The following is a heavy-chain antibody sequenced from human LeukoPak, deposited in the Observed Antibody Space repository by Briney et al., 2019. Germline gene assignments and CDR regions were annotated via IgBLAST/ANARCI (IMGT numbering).Heavy chain of an antibody. CDR1: GGSFSGYY. CDR3: ARGPEVASYFDY. Sequence: SETLSLTCAVYGGSFSGYYWSWIRQPPGKGLEWIGEINHSGSTNYNPSLKSRVTISVDTSKNQFSLKLSSVTAADTAVYYCARGPEVASYFDYWGQGTLVTVSS. J-gene: IGHJ4*02. D-gene: IGHD5-24*01. CDR2: INHSGST. V-gene: IGHV4-34*01.